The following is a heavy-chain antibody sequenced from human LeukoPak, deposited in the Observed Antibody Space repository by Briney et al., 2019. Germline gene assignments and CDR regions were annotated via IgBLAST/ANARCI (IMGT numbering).Heavy chain of an antibody. CDR2: ISYDGSTK. CDR1: GFTFSSYG. J-gene: IGHJ4*02. Sequence: GGSLRLSCAASGFTFSSYGIHWVRQAPGKGLEWVAFISYDGSTKYYADSVEGRFTISRDNSKNTLYVQMNSLRAEDTAVYYCAKDERWRRSDYHGGFDYWGQGALVTVSS. D-gene: IGHD4-17*01. V-gene: IGHV3-30*18. CDR3: AKDERWRRSDYHGGFDY.